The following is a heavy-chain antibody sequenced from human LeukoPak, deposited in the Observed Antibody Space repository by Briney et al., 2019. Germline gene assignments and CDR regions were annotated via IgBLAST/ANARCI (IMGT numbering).Heavy chain of an antibody. Sequence: PSETLSLTCAVYGGSFSGYYWSWIRQPPGKGLEWIGEINHSGSTNYNPSLKSRVTISVDTSKNQFSLKLSSVTAADTAVYYCARRERWLQIGAFDIWGQGIMVTVSS. CDR1: GGSFSGYY. V-gene: IGHV4-34*01. J-gene: IGHJ3*02. CDR2: INHSGST. D-gene: IGHD5-24*01. CDR3: ARRERWLQIGAFDI.